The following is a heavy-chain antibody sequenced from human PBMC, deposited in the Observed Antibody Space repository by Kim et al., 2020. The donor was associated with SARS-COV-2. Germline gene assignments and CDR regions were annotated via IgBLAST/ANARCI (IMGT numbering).Heavy chain of an antibody. CDR3: AKDTAIVVVPAAIV. Sequence: GGSLRLSCAASGFTFSSYAMSWVRQAPGKGLEWVSAISGSGGSTYYADSVKGRFTISRDNSKNTLYLQTNSLRAEDTAVYYCAKDTAIVVVPAAIVWGQGTLVTVSS. D-gene: IGHD2-2*01. V-gene: IGHV3-23*01. CDR2: ISGSGGST. CDR1: GFTFSSYA. J-gene: IGHJ4*02.